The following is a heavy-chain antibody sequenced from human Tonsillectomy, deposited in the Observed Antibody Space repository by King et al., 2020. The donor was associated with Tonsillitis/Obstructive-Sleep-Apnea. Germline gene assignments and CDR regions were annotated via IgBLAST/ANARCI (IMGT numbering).Heavy chain of an antibody. Sequence: TLKESGPTLVKPTQTLTLTCTFSGFSLSTSGVGVGWIRQPPGKALEWLALIYWDDDKRYSPSLKSRLTITKDTSKNQVVLTMTNMDPVDTATYYCEHRQHYYDSSGYEVFRWFDPWGQGTLVTVSS. V-gene: IGHV2-5*02. J-gene: IGHJ5*02. D-gene: IGHD3-22*01. CDR2: IYWDDDK. CDR1: GFSLSTSGVG. CDR3: EHRQHYYDSSGYEVFRWFDP.